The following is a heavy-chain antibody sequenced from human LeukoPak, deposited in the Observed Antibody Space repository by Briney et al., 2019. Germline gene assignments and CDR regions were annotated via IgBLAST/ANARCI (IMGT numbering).Heavy chain of an antibody. D-gene: IGHD6-19*01. CDR3: ARDGVPYSSGWFFDY. Sequence: GGSLRLSCAASGLTFSDEYMSWIRQAPGKGLEWVSYISNTGDFIAYADSVKGRFTISRDNSKNTLYLQMNSLRAEDTAVYYCARDGVPYSSGWFFDYWGQGTLVTVSS. CDR2: ISNTGDFI. CDR1: GLTFSDEY. V-gene: IGHV3-11*04. J-gene: IGHJ4*02.